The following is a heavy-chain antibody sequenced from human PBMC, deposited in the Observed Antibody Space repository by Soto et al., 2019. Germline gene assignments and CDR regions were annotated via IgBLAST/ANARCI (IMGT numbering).Heavy chain of an antibody. D-gene: IGHD3-10*01. Sequence: PGGSLRLSCAASGFTFSSYGMHWVRQAPGKGLEWVAVISYDGSNKYYADSVKGRFTISRDNSKNTLYLQMNSLRAEDTAVYYCAKDHEYSQFHITMVRGWVDYWGQGTLVTVSS. CDR3: AKDHEYSQFHITMVRGWVDY. CDR2: ISYDGSNK. J-gene: IGHJ4*02. CDR1: GFTFSSYG. V-gene: IGHV3-30*18.